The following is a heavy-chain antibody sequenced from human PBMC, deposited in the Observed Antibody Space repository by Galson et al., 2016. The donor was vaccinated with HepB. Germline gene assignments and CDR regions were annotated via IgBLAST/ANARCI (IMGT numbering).Heavy chain of an antibody. V-gene: IGHV3-30-3*01. CDR3: AKDTSYSSSWFYFDY. J-gene: IGHJ4*02. Sequence: SLRLPCAASGFIFSSYSMHWVRQAPGKGLEWVAVISGAGSVNFYADSVKGRFTISRDNSKNTLYLQMNSLRPEDTALYYCAKDTSYSSSWFYFDYWGQGALVTVSS. D-gene: IGHD6-13*01. CDR1: GFIFSSYS. CDR2: ISGAGSVN.